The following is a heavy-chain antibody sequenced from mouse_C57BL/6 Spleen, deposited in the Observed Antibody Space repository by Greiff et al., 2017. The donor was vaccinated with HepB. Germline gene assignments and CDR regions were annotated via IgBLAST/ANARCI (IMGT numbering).Heavy chain of an antibody. J-gene: IGHJ4*01. CDR2: IWSGGST. D-gene: IGHD1-1*01. CDR1: GFSLTSYG. CDR3: ARNNYYGKDYAMDY. Sequence: QVQLKESGPGLVQPSQRLSITCTVSGFSLTSYGVHWVRQSPGKGLEWLGVIWSGGSTDYNAAFISRLSISKDNSKSQVFFKMNSLQADDTAIYYCARNNYYGKDYAMDYWGKGTSVTGAS. V-gene: IGHV2-2*01.